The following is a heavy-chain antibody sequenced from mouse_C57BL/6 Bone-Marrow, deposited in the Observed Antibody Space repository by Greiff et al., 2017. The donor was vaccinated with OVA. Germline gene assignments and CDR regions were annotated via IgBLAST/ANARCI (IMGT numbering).Heavy chain of an antibody. J-gene: IGHJ2*01. D-gene: IGHD2-4*01. CDR3: AEDYDDY. Sequence: VQLQESGPELVKPGASVKISCKASGYAFSSSWMNWVKQRPGKGLEWIGRIYPGDGDTNYNGKFKGKATLTADKSSSTAYMQLSSLTSEDSAVYFCAEDYDDYWGQGTTLTVSS. CDR2: IYPGDGDT. V-gene: IGHV1-82*01. CDR1: GYAFSSSW.